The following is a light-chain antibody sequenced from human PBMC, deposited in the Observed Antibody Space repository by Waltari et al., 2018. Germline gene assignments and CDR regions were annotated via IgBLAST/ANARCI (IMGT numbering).Light chain of an antibody. J-gene: IGLJ1*01. V-gene: IGLV2-14*01. Sequence: QSALTQPASVSGSPGQSITISCTRSSSDLGGYSFVSWYQQHPGQAPKLMIYDVSHRPSGVSNCFSGAKYGDTAALTIFGVQPDDEDDYYCSSYPSIIPPFLFGTGTKVTVL. CDR2: DVS. CDR3: SSYPSIIPPFL. CDR1: SSDLGGYSF.